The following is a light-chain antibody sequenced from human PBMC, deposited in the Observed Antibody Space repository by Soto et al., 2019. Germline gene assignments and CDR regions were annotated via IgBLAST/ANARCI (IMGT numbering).Light chain of an antibody. V-gene: IGKV1-39*01. Sequence: DIPLTQSPSSLSAQVGDRVTITCRTRQNINNFLNWYRPRPGEAPELLIYGASGSRGGVSTRFSGSGSGTYFTLLISGLQPEAAATYYSQEAVRAPPWPLGQGTKV. CDR1: QNINNF. CDR3: QEAVRAPPWP. CDR2: GAS. J-gene: IGKJ1*01.